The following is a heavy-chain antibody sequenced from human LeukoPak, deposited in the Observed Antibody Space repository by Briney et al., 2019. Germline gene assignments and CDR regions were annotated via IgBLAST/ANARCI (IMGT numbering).Heavy chain of an antibody. Sequence: GGSLRLSCAASGFTVSSNYMSWVRQAPGKGLEWVSVIYSGGSTYYADSVKGRFTISRDNSKNTLYLQMNSLRAEDTAVYYCARGSARIAGSLDDYWGQGTLVTVSS. CDR1: GFTVSSNY. CDR2: IYSGGST. J-gene: IGHJ4*02. D-gene: IGHD6-13*01. CDR3: ARGSARIAGSLDDY. V-gene: IGHV3-66*01.